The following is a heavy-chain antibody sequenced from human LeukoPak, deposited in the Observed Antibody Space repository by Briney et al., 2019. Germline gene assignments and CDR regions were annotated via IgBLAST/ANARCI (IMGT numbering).Heavy chain of an antibody. J-gene: IGHJ5*02. V-gene: IGHV4-38-2*01. CDR1: GYSISSGYY. CDR2: IYHSGST. D-gene: IGHD4-17*01. Sequence: SETLSLTCVVSGYSISSGYYWGWIRQPPGKGLEWIGSIYHSGSTYYNPSLKSRVTISVDTSKNQFSLKLSSVTAADTAVYYCARGSDYGDYESNWFDPWGQGTLVTVSS. CDR3: ARGSDYGDYESNWFDP.